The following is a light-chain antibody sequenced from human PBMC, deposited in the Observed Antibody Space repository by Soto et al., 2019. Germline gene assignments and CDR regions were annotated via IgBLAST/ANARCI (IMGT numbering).Light chain of an antibody. CDR3: QQRNNWPGT. J-gene: IGKJ1*01. Sequence: EIVLTQSPDTLSLSPGERGPLSCRASQSLSISYLAWYQHKPGQAPRLLIYAASNRATGVPARFSGRGSGTDFTLTISSLEPEDFAVYYCQQRNNWPGTFGQGTKVDIK. CDR1: QSLSISY. CDR2: AAS. V-gene: IGKV3D-20*02.